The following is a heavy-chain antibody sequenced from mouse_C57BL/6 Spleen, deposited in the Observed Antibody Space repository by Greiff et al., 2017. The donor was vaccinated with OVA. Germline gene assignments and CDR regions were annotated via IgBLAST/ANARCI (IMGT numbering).Heavy chain of an antibody. J-gene: IGHJ2*01. V-gene: IGHV5-16*01. Sequence: EVQVVESEGGLVQPGSSMNLSCTASGFTFSDYYMAWVRQVPEKGLEWVANINYDGSSTYYLDSLKSRFIISRDNAKNILYLQMSSLKSEDTATYYCAREAPYYFDYWGQGTTLTVSS. CDR1: GFTFSDYY. CDR3: AREAPYYFDY. CDR2: INYDGSST.